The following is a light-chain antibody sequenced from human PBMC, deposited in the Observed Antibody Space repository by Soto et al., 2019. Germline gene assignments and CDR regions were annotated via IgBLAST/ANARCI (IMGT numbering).Light chain of an antibody. CDR3: QQRSNWPPTWT. V-gene: IGKV3-11*01. Sequence: EIVLTQSPATLSLSPGERATLSCRASQSVSRYLAWYQHKPSQAPRLLIYDASKRATGIPARFSGSGSGTDFTLNISSLEPEDFAVYYCQQRSNWPPTWTFGQGTRVEIK. J-gene: IGKJ1*01. CDR2: DAS. CDR1: QSVSRY.